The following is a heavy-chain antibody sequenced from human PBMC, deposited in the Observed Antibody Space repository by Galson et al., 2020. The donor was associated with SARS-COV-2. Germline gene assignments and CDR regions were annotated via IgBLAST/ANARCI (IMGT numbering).Heavy chain of an antibody. CDR1: GFTFTSSA. Sequence: KISCKASGFTFTSSAMQWVRQARGQRLEWIGWIVVGSGNTNYAQKFQERVTITRDMSTSTAYMELSSLRSEDTAVYYCAPIDFGYSYGPPTENDYYGMDVWGQGTTVTVSS. CDR3: APIDFGYSYGPPTENDYYGMDV. D-gene: IGHD5-18*01. CDR2: IVVGSGNT. J-gene: IGHJ6*02. V-gene: IGHV1-58*02.